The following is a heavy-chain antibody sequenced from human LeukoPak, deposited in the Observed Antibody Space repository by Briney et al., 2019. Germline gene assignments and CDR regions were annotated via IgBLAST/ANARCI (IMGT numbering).Heavy chain of an antibody. V-gene: IGHV3-23*01. D-gene: IGHD1-26*01. CDR2: ISGSGDNT. CDR1: GFTFSSYA. CDR3: AKGIGLANDAFDI. J-gene: IGHJ3*02. Sequence: GSLRLSCATSGFTFSSYAMSWVRQAPGKGLEWVSTISGSGDNTYYADSVKGRFTLSRDNSKNMLYLQMNSLRTEDTAVYYCAKGIGLANDAFDIWGQGTMVTVSS.